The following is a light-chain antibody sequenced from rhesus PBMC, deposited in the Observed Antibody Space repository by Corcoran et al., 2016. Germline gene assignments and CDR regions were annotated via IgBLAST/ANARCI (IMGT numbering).Light chain of an antibody. CDR3: QQYNSAPWT. Sequence: DIQMTQSPSSLSASVGDRVTITCRASQGISSWLAWYQQKPGKAPNLLIYKASSLQSGVPSRLSGVGSGTEFTLPLSRLQPEDFATYYFQQYNSAPWTFGQGTKVEIK. CDR1: QGISSW. J-gene: IGKJ1*01. CDR2: KAS. V-gene: IGKV1-21*01.